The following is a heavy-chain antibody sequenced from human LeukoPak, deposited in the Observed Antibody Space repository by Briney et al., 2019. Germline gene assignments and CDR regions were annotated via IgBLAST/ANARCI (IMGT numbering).Heavy chain of an antibody. CDR1: GGSFSGYY. Sequence: PSETLSLTCAVYGGSFSGYYWSWLRQPPGKGLEGIGEINHSGSTNYNPSLKSRVTISVDTSKNQFSLKLSSVTAADTAVYYCARGGSDFWSGYYRHYYMDVWGKGTTVTVSS. CDR3: ARGGSDFWSGYYRHYYMDV. V-gene: IGHV4-34*01. J-gene: IGHJ6*03. CDR2: INHSGST. D-gene: IGHD3-3*01.